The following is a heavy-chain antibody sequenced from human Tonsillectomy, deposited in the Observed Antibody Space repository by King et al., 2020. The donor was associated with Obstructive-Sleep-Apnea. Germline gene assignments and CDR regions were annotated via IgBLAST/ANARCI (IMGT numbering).Heavy chain of an antibody. CDR2: IYYDGST. Sequence: QLQESGPGLVKPSETLSLTCSVSGGSVRNSDYYWVWIRQPPGKGLEWIGNIYYDGSTDYNPALRSRLTISIDTSKNEFSLTLRSVTAADGAVYYCSREGPYYYGMDVWGPGTTVIVSS. J-gene: IGHJ6*02. CDR3: SREGPYYYGMDV. V-gene: IGHV4-39*07. CDR1: GGSVRNSDYY.